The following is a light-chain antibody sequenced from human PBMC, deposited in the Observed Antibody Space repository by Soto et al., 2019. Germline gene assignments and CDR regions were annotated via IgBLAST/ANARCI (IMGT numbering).Light chain of an antibody. CDR1: QSISTF. J-gene: IGKJ4*01. CDR3: QQRSDWPPLT. V-gene: IGKV3-11*01. Sequence: EVVLTQSPATLSLSPGARATLSRRASQSISTFLTWYQQKPGQAPRLLIYDASTRATGIPPRFSGTGSGTDYTLPISSLEPEDFAVYYGQQRSDWPPLTFGGGTKVDTK. CDR2: DAS.